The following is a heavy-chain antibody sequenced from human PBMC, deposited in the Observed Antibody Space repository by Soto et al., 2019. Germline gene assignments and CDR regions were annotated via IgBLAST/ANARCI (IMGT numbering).Heavy chain of an antibody. CDR2: IYHSGST. V-gene: IGHV4-4*02. Sequence: PSETLSLTCTVSGGSISSNFWNWVRQPPGKGLEWIGEIYHSGSTNYNPSLKSRVTISVDKSKNQFSLKLSSVTAADTAVYYCARVLGNDAFDIWGQGTMVTVSS. CDR1: GGSISSNF. J-gene: IGHJ3*02. D-gene: IGHD3-3*02. CDR3: ARVLGNDAFDI.